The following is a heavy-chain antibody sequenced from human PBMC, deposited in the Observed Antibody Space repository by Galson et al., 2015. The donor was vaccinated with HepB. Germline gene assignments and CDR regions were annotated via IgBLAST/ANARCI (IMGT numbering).Heavy chain of an antibody. CDR1: GFTFSSYS. CDR2: ISSSSSYI. J-gene: IGHJ6*02. CDR3: ARVEIGYSSLQAYYYYYGVDV. D-gene: IGHD6-13*01. Sequence: SLRLSCAASGFTFSSYSMNWVRQAPGKGLEWVSSISSSSSYIYYADSVKGRFTISRDNAKNSLYLQMNSLRAEDTAVYYCARVEIGYSSLQAYYYYYGVDVWGQGTTVTVSS. V-gene: IGHV3-21*01.